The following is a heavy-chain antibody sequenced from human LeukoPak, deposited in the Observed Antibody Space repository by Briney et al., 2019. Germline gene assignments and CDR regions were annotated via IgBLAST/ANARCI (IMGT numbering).Heavy chain of an antibody. CDR2: INHSGST. CDR3: ARSASITGTRFYYYYGMDV. J-gene: IGHJ6*02. D-gene: IGHD1-20*01. Sequence: SETLSLTCAVYGGSFSGYYWSWIRQPPGKGLEWIGEINHSGSTNYNPSLKSRVTISVGTSKNQFSLKLSSVTAADTAVYYCARSASITGTRFYYYYGMDVWGQGTTVTVSS. V-gene: IGHV4-34*01. CDR1: GGSFSGYY.